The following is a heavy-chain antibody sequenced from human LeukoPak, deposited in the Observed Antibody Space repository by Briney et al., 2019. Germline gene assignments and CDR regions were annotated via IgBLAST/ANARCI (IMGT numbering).Heavy chain of an antibody. CDR3: ARSYGSGSYPWFDP. Sequence: SETLSLTCTVSGGSISSYYWSWIRQPAGNVLEWIGRIYSSGSTNYNPSLKSRVTMSVDTSKNQFSLKLSSVTAADTAVYYCARSYGSGSYPWFDPWGQGTLVTVSS. CDR1: GGSISSYY. CDR2: IYSSGST. J-gene: IGHJ5*02. V-gene: IGHV4-4*07. D-gene: IGHD3-10*01.